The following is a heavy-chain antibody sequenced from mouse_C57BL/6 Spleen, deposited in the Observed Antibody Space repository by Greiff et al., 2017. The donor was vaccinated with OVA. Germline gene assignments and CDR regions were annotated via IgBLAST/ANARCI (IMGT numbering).Heavy chain of an antibody. CDR1: GYTFTSYW. CDR2: IYPGSGST. Sequence: QVQLQQPGAELVKPGASVKMSCKASGYTFTSYWITWVKQRPGQGLEWIGDIYPGSGSTNYNEKFKSKATLTVDTSSSTAYMQLSSLTSEDSAVYYCARVRVYYGSRYGYFDVWGTGTTVTVSS. D-gene: IGHD1-1*01. CDR3: ARVRVYYGSRYGYFDV. J-gene: IGHJ1*03. V-gene: IGHV1-55*01.